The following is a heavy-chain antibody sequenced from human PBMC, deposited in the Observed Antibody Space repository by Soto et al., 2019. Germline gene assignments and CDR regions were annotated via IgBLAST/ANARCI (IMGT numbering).Heavy chain of an antibody. D-gene: IGHD3-10*01. J-gene: IGHJ5*02. Sequence: QVQLVQSGGEVKKPGASVKVSCKASGYTFTNYGISWVRHAPGQGLEGMGRINVYNGNTNYAQKVQGRVTMTTDTSTSTAYMELRSLRSDDTAVYYCARGVGSGSYYNQYNWFDPWGQGTLVTVSS. CDR2: INVYNGNT. CDR1: GYTFTNYG. V-gene: IGHV1-18*01. CDR3: ARGVGSGSYYNQYNWFDP.